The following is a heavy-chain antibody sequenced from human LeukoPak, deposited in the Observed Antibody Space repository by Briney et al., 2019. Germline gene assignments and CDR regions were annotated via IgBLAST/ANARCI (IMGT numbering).Heavy chain of an antibody. Sequence: PGGSLRLSCAASGFTFSNAWMSWVRQAPGKGLGWVGRIKSKTDGGTTDYAAPVKGRFTISRDDSKNTLYLQMNSLKTEDTAVYYCTTEDYDYVWGSYRLFDYWGQGTLVTVSS. V-gene: IGHV3-15*01. D-gene: IGHD3-16*02. CDR2: IKSKTDGGTT. CDR3: TTEDYDYVWGSYRLFDY. CDR1: GFTFSNAW. J-gene: IGHJ4*02.